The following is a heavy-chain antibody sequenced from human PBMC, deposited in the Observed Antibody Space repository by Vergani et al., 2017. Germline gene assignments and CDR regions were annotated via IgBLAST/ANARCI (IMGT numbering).Heavy chain of an antibody. CDR2: ISWNSNSI. Sequence: EVQLEESGGGLVLPGRSLRLSCVASGFTSAGYAMHWVRQAPGKGLEWVSGISWNSNSIGYADSVKGRFTISRDNAKNSLSLQMNSLRAEDTSLYYCAKDLGTSSGGGWVDPWGQGTLVTVSS. D-gene: IGHD6-6*01. V-gene: IGHV3-9*02. CDR1: GFTSAGYA. J-gene: IGHJ5*02. CDR3: AKDLGTSSGGGWVDP.